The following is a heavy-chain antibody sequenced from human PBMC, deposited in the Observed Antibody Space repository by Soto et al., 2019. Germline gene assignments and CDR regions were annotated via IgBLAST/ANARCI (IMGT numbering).Heavy chain of an antibody. J-gene: IGHJ5*02. CDR2: MTPNSGNT. CDR3: SRNPYGSGLFDP. Sequence: QVQLVQSGAEVKKPGASVKVSCKASGYNFIDYDINWMRQSTGQGLEWMGWMTPNSGNTGYAQKCQGRVTLTRDTSIGTAYMELSSLKTEDPAVYYCSRNPYGSGLFDPWGQGTLVTVSS. V-gene: IGHV1-8*01. D-gene: IGHD6-19*01. CDR1: GYNFIDYD.